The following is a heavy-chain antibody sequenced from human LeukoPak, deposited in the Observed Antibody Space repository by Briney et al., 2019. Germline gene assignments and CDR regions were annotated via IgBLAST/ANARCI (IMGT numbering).Heavy chain of an antibody. CDR3: AKVSQVRSQAFDI. J-gene: IGHJ3*02. V-gene: IGHV3-23*01. CDR2: ISSSGGST. Sequence: GGSLRLSCAASGFSFSSYTMTWVRQAPGKGLGWVSVISSSGGSTYYADSVKGRFTISRDNSKNTLYLQMNSLRAEDTAVYYCAKVSQVRSQAFDIWGQGTMVTVSS. CDR1: GFSFSSYT. D-gene: IGHD4/OR15-4a*01.